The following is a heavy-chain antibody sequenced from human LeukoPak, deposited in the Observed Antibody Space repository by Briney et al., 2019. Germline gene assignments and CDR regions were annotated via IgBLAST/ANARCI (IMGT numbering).Heavy chain of an antibody. V-gene: IGHV1-46*01. J-gene: IGHJ4*02. Sequence: GASVKVSCKASGYTFTEYYMHWVRQAPGQGLEWMGIINPSGGSTSYAQKFQGRVTMTRDMSTSTVYMELSSLRSEDTAVYYCATGPSGYCLDYWGQGTLVTVSS. CDR1: GYTFTEYY. CDR2: INPSGGST. CDR3: ATGPSGYCLDY. D-gene: IGHD3-22*01.